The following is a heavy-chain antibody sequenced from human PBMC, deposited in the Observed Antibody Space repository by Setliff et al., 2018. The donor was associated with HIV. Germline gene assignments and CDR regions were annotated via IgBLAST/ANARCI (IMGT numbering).Heavy chain of an antibody. V-gene: IGHV3-33*06. Sequence: GGSLRLSCAVSGFSLTSLAIHWVRQAPGKGLEWVAVIWYDGSNKYYADSVKGRFTISRDNSKNTLYLQMNCLRAEDTAVYYCAKDLGRYDSSDPNAFDIWGQGTMVTVSS. D-gene: IGHD3-22*01. CDR3: AKDLGRYDSSDPNAFDI. CDR1: GFSLTSLA. CDR2: IWYDGSNK. J-gene: IGHJ3*02.